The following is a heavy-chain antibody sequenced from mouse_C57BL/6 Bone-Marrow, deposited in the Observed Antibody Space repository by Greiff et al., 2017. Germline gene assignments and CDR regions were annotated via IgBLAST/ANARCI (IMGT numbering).Heavy chain of an antibody. CDR3: ARRSFYGSSPYYAMDY. Sequence: EVHLVESGGDLVKPGGSLKLSCAASGFTFSSYGMSWVRQTPDKRLEWVATISSGGSYTYYPDSVKGRFTISRDNAKNTLYLQMSSLKSEDTAMYYCARRSFYGSSPYYAMDYWGQGTSVTVSS. CDR1: GFTFSSYG. CDR2: ISSGGSYT. D-gene: IGHD1-1*01. V-gene: IGHV5-6*01. J-gene: IGHJ4*01.